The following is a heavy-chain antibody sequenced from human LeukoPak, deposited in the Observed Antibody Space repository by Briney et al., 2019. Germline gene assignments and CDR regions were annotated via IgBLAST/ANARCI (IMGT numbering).Heavy chain of an antibody. D-gene: IGHD2-8*01. CDR3: ASGAGYCTNGVCPIFDY. Sequence: PGGSLRLSCAASGFTFSSYSMNWVRQAPGNGLEWVSSINSGTSYLKYADSVKGRFTISRDNAKNSLYLQINSLRAEDTAVSCCASGAGYCTNGVCPIFDYWGQGTLVTVSS. CDR1: GFTFSSYS. V-gene: IGHV3-21*01. J-gene: IGHJ4*02. CDR2: INSGTSYL.